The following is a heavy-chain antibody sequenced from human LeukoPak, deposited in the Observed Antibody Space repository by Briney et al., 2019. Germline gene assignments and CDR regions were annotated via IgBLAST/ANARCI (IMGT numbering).Heavy chain of an antibody. J-gene: IGHJ4*02. CDR3: AKDGCTNGVCYYFDY. CDR1: GFTFSSYG. CDR2: ISCDGSNK. V-gene: IGHV3-30*18. D-gene: IGHD2-8*01. Sequence: GGSLRLSCAASGFTFSSYGMHWVRQAPGKGLEWVAVISCDGSNKYYADSVKGRFTISRDNSKNTLYLQMNSLRAEDTAVYYCAKDGCTNGVCYYFDYWGQGTLVTVSS.